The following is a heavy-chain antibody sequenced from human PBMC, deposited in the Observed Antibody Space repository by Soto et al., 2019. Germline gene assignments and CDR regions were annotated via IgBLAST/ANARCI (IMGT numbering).Heavy chain of an antibody. D-gene: IGHD6-13*01. CDR1: GGTFSSYA. CDR2: IIPIFGTA. V-gene: IGHV1-69*13. Sequence: SVKVSCKASGGTFSSYAISWVRQAPGQGLEWMGGIIPIFGTANYAQKFQGRVTITADESASTAYMELSSLRSEDTAVYYCARVLAAAGTGWFDPWGQGTLVTVSS. J-gene: IGHJ5*02. CDR3: ARVLAAAGTGWFDP.